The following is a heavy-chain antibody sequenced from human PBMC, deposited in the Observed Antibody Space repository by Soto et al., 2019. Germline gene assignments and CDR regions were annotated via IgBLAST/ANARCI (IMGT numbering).Heavy chain of an antibody. V-gene: IGHV3-48*03. D-gene: IGHD3-10*01. Sequence: PGGSLRLSCAVSGFTFSDYEMNWVRQAPGKGLEWVSYISTSGSTIYYADSVKGRFTISRDNAKSSLFLQMNSLRAEDTGVYYCARFDGASRGYWGQGTRVTVSS. CDR3: ARFDGASRGY. CDR2: ISTSGSTI. J-gene: IGHJ4*02. CDR1: GFTFSDYE.